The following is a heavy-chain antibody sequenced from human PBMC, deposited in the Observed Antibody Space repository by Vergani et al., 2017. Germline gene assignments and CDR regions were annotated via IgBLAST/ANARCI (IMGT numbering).Heavy chain of an antibody. J-gene: IGHJ6*03. V-gene: IGHV3-30*04. CDR1: GFTFSSYA. CDR3: ARDRAFLAATYYYYMDV. Sequence: QVQLVESGGGVVQPGRSLRLSCAASGFTFSSYAMPWVRQAPGKGLEWVAVISYDGSNKYYADSVKGRFTISRDNSKNTLYLQMNSLRAEDTAVYYCARDRAFLAATYYYYMDVWGKGTTVTVSS. CDR2: ISYDGSNK. D-gene: IGHD2-15*01.